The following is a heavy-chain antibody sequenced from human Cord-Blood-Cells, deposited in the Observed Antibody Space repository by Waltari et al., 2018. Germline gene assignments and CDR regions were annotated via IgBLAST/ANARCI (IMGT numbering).Heavy chain of an antibody. CDR2: INHCGST. Sequence: QVQLQQWGAGLLKPSETLSLTCAVYGGSFSGYYWSWIRQTPGKGLEWIGEINHCGSTNYSPALKSRVTISVDTSKNQCSLKLSSVTAAGAAVYYCARRGLTTHIVVVTAIDYWGQGTLVTVSS. J-gene: IGHJ4*02. CDR3: ARRGLTTHIVVVTAIDY. D-gene: IGHD2-21*02. V-gene: IGHV4-34*01. CDR1: GGSFSGYY.